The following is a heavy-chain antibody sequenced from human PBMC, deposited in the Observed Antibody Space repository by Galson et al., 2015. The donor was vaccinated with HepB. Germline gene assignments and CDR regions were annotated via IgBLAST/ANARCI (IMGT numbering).Heavy chain of an antibody. J-gene: IGHJ6*02. Sequence: LRLSCAASGFTFSSYSMNWVRQAPGKGLEWVSYISSSSSTIYYADSVKGRFTISRDNAKNSLYLQMNSLRAEDTAVYYCARDYESPGYCTNGVCYYYYGMDVWGQGTTVTVSS. CDR2: ISSSSSTI. CDR1: GFTFSSYS. V-gene: IGHV3-48*04. CDR3: ARDYESPGYCTNGVCYYYYGMDV. D-gene: IGHD2-8*01.